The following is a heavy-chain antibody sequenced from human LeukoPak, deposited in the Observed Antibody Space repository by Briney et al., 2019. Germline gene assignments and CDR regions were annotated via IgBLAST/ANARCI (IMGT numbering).Heavy chain of an antibody. CDR2: IKQDGSEK. D-gene: IGHD3-22*01. CDR3: ARDRDYYDSSGYNPGLFDY. Sequence: TGGSLRLSCAASGFTFSTYWMSWVRQAPGKGLEGVANIKQDGSEKYYVDSVKGRFTISRDNAKNALYLQMNSLRAEDTSVYFCARDRDYYDSSGYNPGLFDYWGQGTLVTVSS. V-gene: IGHV3-7*05. J-gene: IGHJ4*02. CDR1: GFTFSTYW.